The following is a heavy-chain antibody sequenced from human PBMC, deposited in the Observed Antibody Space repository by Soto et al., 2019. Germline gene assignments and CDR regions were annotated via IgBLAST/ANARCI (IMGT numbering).Heavy chain of an antibody. J-gene: IGHJ5*02. CDR2: INAGIGNT. CDR1: GYTFTTYA. CDR3: VGVNSSRSYNWFDP. V-gene: IGHV1-3*01. D-gene: IGHD6-13*01. Sequence: QVQLVQSGAEVKKPGASVKVSCKASGYTFTTYAMNWVRQAPGQRLEWMGWINAGIGNTKYSQKFKGRVTITRDTSASRANTELRRLRYEDTAVDYCVGVNSSRSYNWFDPWGQGTLVTVSS.